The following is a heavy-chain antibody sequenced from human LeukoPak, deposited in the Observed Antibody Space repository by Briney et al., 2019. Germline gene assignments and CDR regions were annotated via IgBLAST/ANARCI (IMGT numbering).Heavy chain of an antibody. CDR1: GGSFSGYY. J-gene: IGHJ4*02. CDR2: INHSGST. CDR3: ASLGVPAAPFDY. Sequence: PSETLSLTCAVYGGSFSGYYWSWIRQPPGKGLEWIGEINHSGSTNYNPSLKSRVTISVDTSKNQFSLKLSSVTAADTAVYYCASLGVPAAPFDYWGQGTLVTVSS. V-gene: IGHV4-34*01. D-gene: IGHD2-2*01.